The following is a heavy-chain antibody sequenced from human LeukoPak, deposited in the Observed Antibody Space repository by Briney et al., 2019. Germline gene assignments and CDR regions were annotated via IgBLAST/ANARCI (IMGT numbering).Heavy chain of an antibody. CDR1: GFIFDDYA. Sequence: GGSLRLSCAASGFIFDDYAIIWVRQAPGEGLEWAAGINWNGVIISYVDSVKGRFTISRDNAKNSVYLQMNSLRAEDTALYYCARTPDITKPEFDYWAREPWSPSPQ. CDR2: INWNGVII. V-gene: IGHV3-20*04. J-gene: IGHJ4*02. CDR3: ARTPDITKPEFDY. D-gene: IGHD3-10*01.